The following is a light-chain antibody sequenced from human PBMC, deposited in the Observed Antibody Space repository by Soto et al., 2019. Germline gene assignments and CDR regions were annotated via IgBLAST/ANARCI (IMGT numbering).Light chain of an antibody. CDR2: ATS. J-gene: IGKJ2*01. CDR1: QSISSF. CDR3: QQSFDTPFT. V-gene: IGKV1-39*01. Sequence: DIQMTQSPASLSASVGDRVTITCRASQSISSFLNWYQQKPGKAPKFLIYATSSVQSDVPSRFSGSGSGTYFTLTINSLQPEDFATYFCQQSFDTPFTFGQGTKLEIK.